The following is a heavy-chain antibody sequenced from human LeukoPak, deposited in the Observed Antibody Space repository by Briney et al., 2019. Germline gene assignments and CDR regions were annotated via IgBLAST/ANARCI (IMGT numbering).Heavy chain of an antibody. CDR1: GYTFTSYG. CDR3: AGEPGPYGGKRWWFDP. J-gene: IGHJ5*02. V-gene: IGHV1-18*01. D-gene: IGHD4-23*01. CDR2: ISAYNGNT. Sequence: ASVKVSCKASGYTFTSYGISWVRQAPGQGLEWMGWISAYNGNTNYAQKLQGRVTMTTDTSTSTAYMELRSLRSDDTAVYYCAGEPGPYGGKRWWFDPWGQGTLVTVSS.